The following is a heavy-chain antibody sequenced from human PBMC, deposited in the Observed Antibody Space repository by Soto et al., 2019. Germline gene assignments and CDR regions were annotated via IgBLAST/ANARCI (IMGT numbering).Heavy chain of an antibody. CDR2: IYPGDSDT. CDR1: GYIFHSYW. Sequence: PGESLKISCNGSGYIFHSYWIAWVRQMPGKGLEWMGIIYPGDSDTRYSPSFQGQVTMSADKSISTAYLHWSSLKASDTAMYYCARREVTGLGSCWAVWVQGTLVTVSS. J-gene: IGHJ4*02. CDR3: ARREVTGLGSCWAV. D-gene: IGHD2-15*01. V-gene: IGHV5-51*01.